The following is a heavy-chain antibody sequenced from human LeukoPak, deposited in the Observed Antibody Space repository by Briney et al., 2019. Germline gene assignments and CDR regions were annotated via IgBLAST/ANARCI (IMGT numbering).Heavy chain of an antibody. Sequence: GGSLRLSCAASGFTVSSNHMSWVRQAPGKGLEWVSVIYSGGKTYYADSVKGRFTISRDNSKNTLYLHINSLRAEDTAVYYCARDICADNWGQGTLVTVSS. CDR2: IYSGGKT. CDR3: ARDICADN. V-gene: IGHV3-66*01. CDR1: GFTVSSNH. J-gene: IGHJ4*02. D-gene: IGHD3-9*01.